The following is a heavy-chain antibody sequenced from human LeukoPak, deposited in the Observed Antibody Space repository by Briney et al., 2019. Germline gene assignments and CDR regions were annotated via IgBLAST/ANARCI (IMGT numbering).Heavy chain of an antibody. CDR1: GGSFSGYY. J-gene: IGHJ5*02. CDR3: ARGRYSYGDNWFDP. Sequence: SETLSLTCAVYGGSFSGYYWSWIRQPPGKGLEWIGEINHSGSTNYNPSLKSRVTISVDTSKNQFSLKPSSVTAADTAVYYCARGRYSYGDNWFDPWGQGTLVTVSS. D-gene: IGHD5-18*01. V-gene: IGHV4-34*01. CDR2: INHSGST.